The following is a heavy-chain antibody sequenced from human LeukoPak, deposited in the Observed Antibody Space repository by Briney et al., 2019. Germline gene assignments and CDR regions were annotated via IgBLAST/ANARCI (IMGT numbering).Heavy chain of an antibody. D-gene: IGHD2-15*01. J-gene: IGHJ4*02. CDR2: INPNSGGT. Sequence: GASVKVSCKASGYTFTGYYMHWVRQAPGQGLEWMGRINPNSGGTNYAQKFQGRVTMTRDTPISTAYMELSRLRSDDTAVYYCAVVDPAGKFDYWGQGTLVTVSS. V-gene: IGHV1-2*06. CDR3: AVVDPAGKFDY. CDR1: GYTFTGYY.